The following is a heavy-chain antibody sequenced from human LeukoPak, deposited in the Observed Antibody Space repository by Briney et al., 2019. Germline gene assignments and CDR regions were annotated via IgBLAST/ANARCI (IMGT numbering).Heavy chain of an antibody. V-gene: IGHV4-59*01. J-gene: IGHJ4*02. D-gene: IGHD3-3*01. CDR2: IYYSGST. CDR3: ARGVDFWSGYYSPRFDY. CDR1: GGSISSYY. Sequence: SATLSLTYTVSGGSISSYYWSWIRQPPGKGLEWIGYIYYSGSTNYNPSLKSRVTISVDTSKNQFSLKLSSVTAADTAVYYCARGVDFWSGYYSPRFDYWGQGTLVTVSS.